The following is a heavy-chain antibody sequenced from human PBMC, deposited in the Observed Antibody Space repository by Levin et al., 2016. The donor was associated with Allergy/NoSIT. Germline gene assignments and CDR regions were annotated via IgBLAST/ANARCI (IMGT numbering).Heavy chain of an antibody. CDR3: ARQMDLRPSWGIDF. D-gene: IGHD3-16*01. CDR2: IYYTGST. J-gene: IGHJ4*02. CDR1: GGFISNYGSY. V-gene: IGHV4-39*01. Sequence: SETLSLTCQVSGGFISNYGSYWVWIRQPPGQGLEWLGSIYYTGSTDYNPSLKSRVTISVDTSKEQFALHLRSVTAADTAVYYCARQMDLRPSWGIDFWGQGILVTVSS.